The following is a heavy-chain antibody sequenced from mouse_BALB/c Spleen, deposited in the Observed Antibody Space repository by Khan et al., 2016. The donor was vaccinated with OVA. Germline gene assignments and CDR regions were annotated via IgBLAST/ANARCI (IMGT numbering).Heavy chain of an antibody. CDR1: GYTFTNYG. CDR2: INTYTGEQ. V-gene: IGHV9-3-1*01. D-gene: IGHD1-3*01. Sequence: QIQLVQSGPELKTPGETVKISCKASGYTFTNYGMNWVKQAPGKGLKWMGWINTYTGEQTYADDFKGRFAFSLDTSASAAYLQINNLTNEDTAAYVCARVGYNGTMDYWGQGTSVTVSS. J-gene: IGHJ4*01. CDR3: ARVGYNGTMDY.